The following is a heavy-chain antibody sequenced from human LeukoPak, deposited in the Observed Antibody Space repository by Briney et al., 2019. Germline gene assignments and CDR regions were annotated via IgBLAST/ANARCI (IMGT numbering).Heavy chain of an antibody. CDR3: ARDPGACLYYYMDV. CDR1: GGSINRYY. D-gene: IGHD2-21*01. V-gene: IGHV4-4*07. Sequence: SETLSLTCAVSGGSINRYYWNWVRQPAGKGLEWIGRIYSNGTTFYDPSLRSRVTMSVDTSKNEVSLNLNSVTAADTAVYYCARDPGACLYYYMDVWGKGTQSPSP. CDR2: IYSNGTT. J-gene: IGHJ6*03.